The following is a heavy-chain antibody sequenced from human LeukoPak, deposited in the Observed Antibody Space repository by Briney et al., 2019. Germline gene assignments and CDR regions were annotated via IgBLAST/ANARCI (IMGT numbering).Heavy chain of an antibody. CDR1: GGSISSYY. CDR3: ARHLRNTGYISGWAETNY. CDR2: IYYSGGT. J-gene: IGHJ4*02. Sequence: SETLSLTCTVAGGSISSYYWSWVRQPPGEGLEWVGSIYYSGGTYYNPSLKSRVTISVHTSKNQFSLKLTSVPAPDTPVYYCARHLRNTGYISGWAETNYWGQGTLVTVSS. D-gene: IGHD6-19*01. V-gene: IGHV4-59*05.